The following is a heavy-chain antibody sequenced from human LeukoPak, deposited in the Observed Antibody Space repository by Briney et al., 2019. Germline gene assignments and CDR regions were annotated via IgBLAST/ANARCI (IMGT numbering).Heavy chain of an antibody. V-gene: IGHV4-34*01. D-gene: IGHD3-3*01. CDR2: INHSGST. J-gene: IGHJ5*02. Sequence: PSETLSLTCAVYGGSFSGYYWSWIRQPPGKGLEWIGEINHSGSTNYNPSLKSRVTIPVDTSKNQFSLKLSSVTAADTAVYYCARGGPRGGYDFWSGYFLNNWFDPWGQGTLVTVSS. CDR1: GGSFSGYY. CDR3: ARGGPRGGYDFWSGYFLNNWFDP.